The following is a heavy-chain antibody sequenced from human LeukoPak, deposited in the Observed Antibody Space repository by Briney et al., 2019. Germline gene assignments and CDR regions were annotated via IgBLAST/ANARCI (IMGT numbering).Heavy chain of an antibody. D-gene: IGHD6-19*01. Sequence: ASVKVSCKASGGTCSSYAISWVRQAPGQGLEWMGGIIPIFGTANYAQKFQGRVTITADKSTSTAYMELSSLRSEDTAVYYCARDGYSSGQTRAFDIWGQGTMVTVSS. CDR1: GGTCSSYA. V-gene: IGHV1-69*06. J-gene: IGHJ3*02. CDR2: IIPIFGTA. CDR3: ARDGYSSGQTRAFDI.